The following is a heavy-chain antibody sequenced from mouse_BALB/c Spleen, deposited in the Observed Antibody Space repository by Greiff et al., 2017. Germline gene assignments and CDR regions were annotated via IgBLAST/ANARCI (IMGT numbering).Heavy chain of an antibody. CDR2: ISSGGST. Sequence: EVQRVESGGGLVKPGGSLKLSCAASGFTFSSYAMSWVRQTPEKRLEWVASISSGGSTYYPDSVKGRFTISRDNARNILYLQMSSLRSEDTAMYYCAREGVYYGNFYFDYWGQGTTLTVSS. D-gene: IGHD2-1*01. V-gene: IGHV5-6-5*01. CDR3: AREGVYYGNFYFDY. CDR1: GFTFSSYA. J-gene: IGHJ2*01.